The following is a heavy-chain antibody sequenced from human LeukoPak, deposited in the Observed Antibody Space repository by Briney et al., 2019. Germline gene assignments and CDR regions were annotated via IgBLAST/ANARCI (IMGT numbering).Heavy chain of an antibody. D-gene: IGHD6-13*01. CDR2: IYYSGST. V-gene: IGHV4-59*01. CDR1: GGSISSYY. Sequence: SETLSLTCTVSGGSISSYYWSWIRQPPGKGLEWIGYIYYSGSTNYNPSLKSRVTISVATSKNQFSLKLSSVTAADTAVYYCARDRAGIAAAGTNYYYYYMDVWGKGTTVTVSS. CDR3: ARDRAGIAAAGTNYYYYYMDV. J-gene: IGHJ6*03.